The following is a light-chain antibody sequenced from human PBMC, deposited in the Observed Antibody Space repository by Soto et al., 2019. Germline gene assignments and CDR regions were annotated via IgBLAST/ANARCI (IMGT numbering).Light chain of an antibody. CDR3: CSYAGTYTYV. CDR2: DVS. CDR1: SSDVGGYTY. V-gene: IGLV2-11*01. J-gene: IGLJ1*01. Sequence: LTQPLSVSGSPGHSVTISCTGTSSDVGGYTYVSWYQHHPGKAPKLIIYDVSKRPSGVPDRFSGSKSGNTASLTISGLQAEDEADYYCCSYAGTYTYVFGTGTKVTVL.